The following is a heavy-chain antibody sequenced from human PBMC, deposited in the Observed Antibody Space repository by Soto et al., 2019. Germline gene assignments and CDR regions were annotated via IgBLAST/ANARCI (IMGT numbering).Heavy chain of an antibody. V-gene: IGHV3-30*03. CDR1: GFTFSNFG. D-gene: IGHD2-21*02. CDR3: ASGTAFDH. J-gene: IGHJ4*02. CDR2: ISYDAANK. Sequence: QVQLVESGGGVVQPGRSLRLSCAASGFTFSNFGMHWVRQAPGKGLEWVAYISYDAANKYYADSVKGRFTISRDNSKNTLHLQMDSLSGDHTAPYYCASGTAFDHWGQGTLVSVSS.